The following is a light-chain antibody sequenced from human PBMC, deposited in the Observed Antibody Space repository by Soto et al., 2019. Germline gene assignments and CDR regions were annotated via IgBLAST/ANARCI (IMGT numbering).Light chain of an antibody. CDR3: QQYGSLIT. V-gene: IGKV3-20*01. Sequence: EIVLKQSPGTLSLSPGKRATLSCRASQSISSSYLAWYQQRPGQAPRLLIYGASSRATGIPDRFSGSGSGTEFTLTISRLEPEDFAVYYCQQYGSLITFGQGTRLEIK. CDR1: QSISSSY. J-gene: IGKJ5*01. CDR2: GAS.